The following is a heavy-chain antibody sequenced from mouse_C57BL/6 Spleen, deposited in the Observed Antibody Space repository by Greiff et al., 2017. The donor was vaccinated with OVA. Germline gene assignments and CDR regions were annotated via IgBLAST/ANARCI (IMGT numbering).Heavy chain of an antibody. CDR1: GFTFSSYS. CDR2: ISDGGSYT. J-gene: IGHJ3*01. V-gene: IGHV5-4*03. D-gene: IGHD3-3*01. CDR3: ARGVAAWFAN. Sequence: EVMLVESGGGLVKPGGSLKLSCAASGFTFSSYSMSWVRQTPEKWLEWVATISDGGSYTYYPDNVKGRFTISRDNANNNLYLQMSHLKSEDTAMYYCARGVAAWFANGGQGTLVTVSA.